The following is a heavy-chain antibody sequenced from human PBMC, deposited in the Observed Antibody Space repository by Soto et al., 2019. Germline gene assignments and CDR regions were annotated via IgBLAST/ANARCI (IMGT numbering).Heavy chain of an antibody. Sequence: SETLSLTCTVSGGSISSYYWSWIRQPPGKGLEWIGYIYYTGSTYYNPSLESRVTISVDTSKNQFSLKMSSVTAADTAVYYCARHSSLGSGYYPWGQGTMVTVSS. D-gene: IGHD3-22*01. CDR1: GGSISSYY. CDR3: ARHSSLGSGYYP. CDR2: IYYTGST. V-gene: IGHV4-59*08. J-gene: IGHJ3*01.